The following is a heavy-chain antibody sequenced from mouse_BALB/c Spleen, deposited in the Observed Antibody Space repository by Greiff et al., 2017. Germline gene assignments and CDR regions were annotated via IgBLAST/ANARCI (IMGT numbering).Heavy chain of an antibody. V-gene: IGHV1-9*01. CDR2: ILPGSGST. CDR1: GYTFSSYW. Sequence: VQLQQSGAELMKPGASVKISCKATGYTFSSYWIEWVKQRPGHGLEWIGEILPGSGSTNYNEKFKGKATFTADTSSNTAYMQLSSLTSEDSAVYSCARSFYGNCGDYWGQGTTVTVSA. J-gene: IGHJ2*01. CDR3: ARSFYGNCGDY. D-gene: IGHD2-1*01.